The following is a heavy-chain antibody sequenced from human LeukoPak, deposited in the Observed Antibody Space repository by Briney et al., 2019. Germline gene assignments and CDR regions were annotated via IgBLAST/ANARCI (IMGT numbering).Heavy chain of an antibody. CDR3: AKDGAVGATRHPRPASFDY. V-gene: IGHV3-30*02. Sequence: GGSLRLSCAASGFTFSSYGMHWVRQAPGKGLEWVAFIRYDGSNKYYADSVKGRFTISRDNSKNTLYLQMNSLRAEDTAVYYCAKDGAVGATRHPRPASFDYWGQGTLVTVSS. CDR2: IRYDGSNK. D-gene: IGHD1-26*01. CDR1: GFTFSSYG. J-gene: IGHJ4*02.